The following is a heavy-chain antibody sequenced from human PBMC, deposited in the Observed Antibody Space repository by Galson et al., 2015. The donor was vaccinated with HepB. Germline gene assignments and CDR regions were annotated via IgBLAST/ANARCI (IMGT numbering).Heavy chain of an antibody. CDR3: ATAKFGRGSYWTFDI. Sequence: SLRLSCAASGFTFSYYAMSWVRQAPGKGLEWVSAITPSGDNTYSADSMKGRFTISRDNSQNTLFLQMNSLRAEDTAVYYCATAKFGRGSYWTFDIWGQGTLATVSS. CDR2: ITPSGDNT. V-gene: IGHV3-23*01. CDR1: GFTFSYYA. J-gene: IGHJ3*02. D-gene: IGHD3-22*01.